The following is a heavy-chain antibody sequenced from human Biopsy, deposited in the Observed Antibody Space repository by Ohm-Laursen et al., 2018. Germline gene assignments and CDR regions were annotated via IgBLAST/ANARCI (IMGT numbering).Heavy chain of an antibody. Sequence: SLRLSCSASDFTVSENYFTWVRQAPGKGLEWVSGISWNSGSKGYADSVKGRFTISRDSAKNSLYLQMNSLRTEDTALYYCAKGAGSSRSQGFDYWGQGILVTVSS. D-gene: IGHD6-13*01. V-gene: IGHV3-9*01. J-gene: IGHJ4*02. CDR3: AKGAGSSRSQGFDY. CDR2: ISWNSGSK. CDR1: DFTVSENY.